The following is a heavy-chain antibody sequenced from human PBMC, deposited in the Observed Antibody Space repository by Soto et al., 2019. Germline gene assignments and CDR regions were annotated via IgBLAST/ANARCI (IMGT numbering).Heavy chain of an antibody. Sequence: QVQLQESGPGLVKPSETLSLTCTVSGGSISGYYWSWIRQPPGKGLQWIGYIYSSGSTNYNPSLKARVTISVATSKNPSSLKLSSVTAADTAVYYCARQRRDFDYWGQGSLVTVSS. D-gene: IGHD6-25*01. CDR1: GGSISGYY. CDR3: ARQRRDFDY. J-gene: IGHJ4*02. V-gene: IGHV4-59*12. CDR2: IYSSGST.